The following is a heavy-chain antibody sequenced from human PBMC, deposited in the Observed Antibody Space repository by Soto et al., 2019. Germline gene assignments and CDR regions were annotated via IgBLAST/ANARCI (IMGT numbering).Heavy chain of an antibody. Sequence: PSETRSLTCTVSSGSISSTNWWSWVRQPPGKGLEWIGEIYHSGTTNYNPSLQSRVTISVDRSKNQFSLNLRTVTAADTAVYYCASIYCSTGSCSYCWGQGTLVTVS. CDR1: SGSISSTNW. CDR3: ASIYCSTGSCSYC. CDR2: IYHSGTT. J-gene: IGHJ4*02. V-gene: IGHV4-4*02. D-gene: IGHD2-15*01.